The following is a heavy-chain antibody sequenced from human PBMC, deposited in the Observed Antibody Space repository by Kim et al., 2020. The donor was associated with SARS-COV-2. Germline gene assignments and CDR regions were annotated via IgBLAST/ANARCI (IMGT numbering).Heavy chain of an antibody. D-gene: IGHD3-22*01. J-gene: IGHJ4*02. CDR1: GGSFSGYY. CDR3: ARDYDSSGYYYPFRY. V-gene: IGHV4-34*01. Sequence: SETLSLTCAVYGGSFSGYYWSWIRQPPGKGLEWIGEINHSGSTNYNPSLKSRVTISVDTSKNQFSLKLSSVTAADTAVYYCARDYDSSGYYYPFRYWGQG. CDR2: INHSGST.